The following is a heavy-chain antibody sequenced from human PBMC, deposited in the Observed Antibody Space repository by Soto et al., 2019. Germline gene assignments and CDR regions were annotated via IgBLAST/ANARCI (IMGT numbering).Heavy chain of an antibody. Sequence: QVLLQESGPGLVKPSETLSLTCTVSGGSMSSLYWAWIRQPAGKGLEWIGRIFPSGDSNYNPSLTSRVSMSLDTSKSQFSLTVSSVTAADTAVYYCARASRCKSEYECFAWLDFWGQGIPVTVSS. CDR3: ARASRCKSEYECFAWLDF. J-gene: IGHJ4*02. CDR1: GGSMSSLY. CDR2: IFPSGDS. D-gene: IGHD6-6*01. V-gene: IGHV4-4*07.